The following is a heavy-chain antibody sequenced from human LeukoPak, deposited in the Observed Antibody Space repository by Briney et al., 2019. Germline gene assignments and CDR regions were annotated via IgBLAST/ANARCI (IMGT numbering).Heavy chain of an antibody. D-gene: IGHD4-17*01. CDR2: IKQDGSEK. CDR3: ARNPYGDYPREDYFDY. CDR1: GFTFRNYY. Sequence: GGSLRLSCAASGFTFRNYYMSWVRQAPGKGLEGVANIKQDGSEKYYVDPVKGRFTISRDNAKNSLYLQMNSLRAEDTAVYYCARNPYGDYPREDYFDYWGQGTLVTVSS. J-gene: IGHJ4*02. V-gene: IGHV3-7*04.